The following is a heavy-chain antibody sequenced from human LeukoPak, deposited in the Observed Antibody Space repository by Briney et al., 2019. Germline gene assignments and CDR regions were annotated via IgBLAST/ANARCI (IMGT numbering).Heavy chain of an antibody. CDR1: GFTFSGYA. CDR2: ISDSGGDT. Sequence: PGGSLRLSCAASGFTFSGYAMSWVRQPPGKGLEWVSSISDSGGDTYYADSVKGRFTISRDNSKNTLYLQMNSLRAEDTAEYYCAKRVHYDSSGAYFDCWGQGTLVPVSS. D-gene: IGHD3-22*01. CDR3: AKRVHYDSSGAYFDC. V-gene: IGHV3-23*01. J-gene: IGHJ4*02.